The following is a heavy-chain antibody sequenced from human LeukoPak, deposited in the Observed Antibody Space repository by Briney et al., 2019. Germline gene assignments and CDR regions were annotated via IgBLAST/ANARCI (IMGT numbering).Heavy chain of an antibody. V-gene: IGHV4-38-2*01. CDR1: GYSISSGYY. CDR2: IYHSGST. CDR3: ARLSQWGPYYFDY. D-gene: IGHD1-26*01. J-gene: IGHJ4*02. Sequence: SETLSLTCAVSGYSISSGYYWGWIRQPPGKGLEWIGSIYHSGSTYYNPSLKSRVTISVDTSKNQFSLKLSSVTAADTAVYYCARLSQWGPYYFDYWGQGTRVPVSS.